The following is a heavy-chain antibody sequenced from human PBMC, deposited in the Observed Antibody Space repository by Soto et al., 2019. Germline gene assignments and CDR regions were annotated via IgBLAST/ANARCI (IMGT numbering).Heavy chain of an antibody. Sequence: QVQLQESGPGLVKPSETLSLSCTVSGGSISSYYWSRFRQSPGKRMEWIGYVHHSWGSSYNPSLQSRVAISLDASKSQFSLKVTSGTATDTAVYYCARQGFGPLHGLVDVWGQGTTVTVSS. CDR3: ARQGFGPLHGLVDV. J-gene: IGHJ6*02. CDR2: VHHSWGS. V-gene: IGHV4-59*08. D-gene: IGHD3-10*01. CDR1: GGSISSYY.